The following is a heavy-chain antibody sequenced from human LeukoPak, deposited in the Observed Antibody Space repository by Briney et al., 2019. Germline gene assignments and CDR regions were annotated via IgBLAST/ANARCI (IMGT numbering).Heavy chain of an antibody. J-gene: IGHJ4*02. Sequence: GGSLKLSCAASGFTFSSYAMSWVRQAPGKGLEWVSAISGSGGSTYYADSVKGRFTISRDNSKNTLYLQMNSLRAEDTAVYYCAKDHVIVVVIGFDYWGQGTLVTVSS. CDR2: ISGSGGST. D-gene: IGHD3-22*01. V-gene: IGHV3-23*01. CDR3: AKDHVIVVVIGFDY. CDR1: GFTFSSYA.